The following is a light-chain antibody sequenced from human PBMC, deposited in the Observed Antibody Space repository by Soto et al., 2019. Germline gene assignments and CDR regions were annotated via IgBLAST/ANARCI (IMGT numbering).Light chain of an antibody. CDR2: DVT. CDR3: NSYTTSGAVV. V-gene: IGLV2-14*03. J-gene: IGLJ3*02. CDR1: SSDVGGYNF. Sequence: QSALTQPASVSGSPGQSITISCTGTSSDVGGYNFVSWYQQHPGNAPKLIIYDVTSRPSGVSNRFSGSKSGNAASLTISGLQAEDEALYYCNSYTTSGAVVCGGGTQLTVL.